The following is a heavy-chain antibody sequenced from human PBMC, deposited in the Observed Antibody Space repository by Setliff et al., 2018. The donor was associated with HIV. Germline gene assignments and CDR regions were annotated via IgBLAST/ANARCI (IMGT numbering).Heavy chain of an antibody. CDR3: AREGPYYYGMDV. J-gene: IGHJ6*02. CDR1: GVSLSNTDFY. CDR2: IDYSGTT. V-gene: IGHV4-30-4*08. Sequence: PSETLSLTCAVSGVSLSNTDFYWTWVRQAPGVGLEWIGFIDYSGTTHYNPSLKSRVTVPNDMSNNHFSLHLTSVTAADTAIYFCAREGPYYYGMDVWGQGTTVTVSS. D-gene: IGHD3-10*01.